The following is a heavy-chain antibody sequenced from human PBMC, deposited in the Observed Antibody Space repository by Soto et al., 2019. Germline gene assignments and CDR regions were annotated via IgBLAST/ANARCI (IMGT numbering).Heavy chain of an antibody. D-gene: IGHD6-13*01. J-gene: IGHJ6*02. V-gene: IGHV3-30-3*01. CDR1: GFTFSSYA. CDR3: ARDLSVGFAAAGTLGPSYYYYGMDV. Sequence: HPGGSLRLSCAASGFTFSSYAMHWVRQAPGKGLEWVAVISYDGSNKYYADSVKGRFTISRDNSKNTLYLQMNSLRAEDTAVYYCARDLSVGFAAAGTLGPSYYYYGMDVWGQGTTVTVSS. CDR2: ISYDGSNK.